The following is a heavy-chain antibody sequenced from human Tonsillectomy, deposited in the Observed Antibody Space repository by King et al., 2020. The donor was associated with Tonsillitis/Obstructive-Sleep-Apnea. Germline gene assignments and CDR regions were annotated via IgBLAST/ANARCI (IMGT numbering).Heavy chain of an antibody. CDR2: IYYSGST. V-gene: IGHV4-59*01. J-gene: IGHJ6*03. D-gene: IGHD3-16*01. CDR1: GGSISSYY. CDR3: ARGLTTIGGYCYYYMDV. Sequence: QVQLQESGPGLVKPSETLSLTCTVSGGSISSYYWSWIRQPPGKGLEWIGYIYYSGSTNYNPSLKSRVTISVDTSKNQFSLKLSSVTAADTAVYYCARGLTTIGGYCYYYMDVWGKGTTVTVSS.